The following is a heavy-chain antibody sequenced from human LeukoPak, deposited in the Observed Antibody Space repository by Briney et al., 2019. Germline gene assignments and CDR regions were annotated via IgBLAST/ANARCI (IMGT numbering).Heavy chain of an antibody. CDR2: IYSGGDT. D-gene: IGHD1/OR15-1a*01. V-gene: IGHV3-53*01. CDR1: GFTVSSNY. J-gene: IGHJ6*02. Sequence: TGGSLRLSCTASGFTVSSNYMNWVRQAPGRGLEWVSVIYSGGDTNYADSVKGRFTISRDNSKNTLYLQMNSLRAEDTAIYYCARDKRGTATGIYYFYGMDVWGQGTTVTVSS. CDR3: ARDKRGTATGIYYFYGMDV.